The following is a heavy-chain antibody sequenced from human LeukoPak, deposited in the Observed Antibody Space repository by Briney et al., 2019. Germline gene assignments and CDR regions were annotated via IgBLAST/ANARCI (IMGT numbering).Heavy chain of an antibody. CDR2: MNPNSGNT. Sequence: ASVKVSCKASGYTFTSYDINWVRQATGQGLEWMGWMNPNSGNTGYAQKFQGRVTITRNTSISTAYMELSSLRAEDTAVYYCAKEYGSGRRELSWFDPWGQGTLVTVSS. D-gene: IGHD3-10*01. CDR3: AKEYGSGRRELSWFDP. V-gene: IGHV1-8*03. CDR1: GYTFTSYD. J-gene: IGHJ5*02.